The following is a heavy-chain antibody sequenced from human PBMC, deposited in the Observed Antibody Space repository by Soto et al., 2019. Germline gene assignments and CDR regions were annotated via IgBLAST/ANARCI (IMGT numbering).Heavy chain of an antibody. J-gene: IGHJ6*02. Sequence: ASVKVSCKASGYTFTSYYMHWVRQAPGQGLEWMGIINPSGGSTSYAQKFRGRVTMTRDTSTSTVYMELSSLRSEDTAVYYCAREEKEVKRWLQSYYYYYGMDVWGQGTTVTVSS. D-gene: IGHD5-12*01. CDR2: INPSGGST. CDR3: AREEKEVKRWLQSYYYYYGMDV. CDR1: GYTFTSYY. V-gene: IGHV1-46*01.